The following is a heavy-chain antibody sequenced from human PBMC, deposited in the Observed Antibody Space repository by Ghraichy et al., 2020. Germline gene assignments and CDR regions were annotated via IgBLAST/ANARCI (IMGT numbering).Heavy chain of an antibody. Sequence: LSLTCAASGFTFSSYSMNWVRQAPGKGLEWVSSISSSSSYIYYADSVKGRFTISRDNAKNSLYLQMNSLRAEDTAVYYCARAQIPYGSGSYYLDYWGQGTLVTVSS. J-gene: IGHJ4*02. CDR1: GFTFSSYS. V-gene: IGHV3-21*01. D-gene: IGHD3-10*01. CDR2: ISSSSSYI. CDR3: ARAQIPYGSGSYYLDY.